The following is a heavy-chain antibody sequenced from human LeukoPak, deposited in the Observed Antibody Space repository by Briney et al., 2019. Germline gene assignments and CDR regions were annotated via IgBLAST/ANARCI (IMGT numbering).Heavy chain of an antibody. V-gene: IGHV3-21*04. J-gene: IGHJ4*02. D-gene: IGHD2-15*01. CDR2: ISSSSSYI. CDR3: AKYCSGASCYSGLAY. Sequence: GGSLRLSCAASGFTFSSYSMNWVRQAPGKGLEWVSSISSSSSYIYYADSVKGRFTISRDNAKNSLYLQMNSLRAEDTAVYYCAKYCSGASCYSGLAYWGQGTLVTVSS. CDR1: GFTFSSYS.